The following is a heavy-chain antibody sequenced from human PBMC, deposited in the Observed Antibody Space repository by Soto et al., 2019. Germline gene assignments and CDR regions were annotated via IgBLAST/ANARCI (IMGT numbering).Heavy chain of an antibody. V-gene: IGHV1-2*02. J-gene: IGHJ4*02. CDR3: AKAKFDFWSGYWSPSLDF. Sequence: ASVKVSCKASRYTFTSHYIHWVRQAPGQGLEWMGWINPNNGYTKYTQKFQGRVTVTRDTSITTAYLELTRLQSDDTAVYYCAKAKFDFWSGYWSPSLDFWGQGTLVTVSS. CDR2: INPNNGYT. CDR1: RYTFTSHY. D-gene: IGHD3-3*01.